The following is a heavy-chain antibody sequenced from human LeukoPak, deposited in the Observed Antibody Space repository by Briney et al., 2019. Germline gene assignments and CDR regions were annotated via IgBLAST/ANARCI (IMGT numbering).Heavy chain of an antibody. CDR2: MNPNSGNT. Sequence: GASVKVSCKASGYTFTSYDINWVRQATGQGLEWMGWMNPNSGNTGYAQKFQGRVTMTRNTSISTAYMELSRLRSDDTAVYYCARDIKSSGHFDYWGQGTLVTVSS. V-gene: IGHV1-8*01. CDR3: ARDIKSSGHFDY. D-gene: IGHD6-19*01. CDR1: GYTFTSYD. J-gene: IGHJ4*02.